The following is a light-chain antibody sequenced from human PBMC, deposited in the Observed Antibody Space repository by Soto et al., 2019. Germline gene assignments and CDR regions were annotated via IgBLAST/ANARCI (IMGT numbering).Light chain of an antibody. J-gene: IGKJ1*01. V-gene: IGKV3-20*01. Sequence: ESVWTQSPGTLSLSPGERATLSCRASQSVSSTYLAWYQQKPGQAPRLFIYGASSRATGIPDRFSGSGSGTDFTLTISRLEPEDFAVYYCQQYGSSPWTFGQGTKVDIK. CDR1: QSVSSTY. CDR2: GAS. CDR3: QQYGSSPWT.